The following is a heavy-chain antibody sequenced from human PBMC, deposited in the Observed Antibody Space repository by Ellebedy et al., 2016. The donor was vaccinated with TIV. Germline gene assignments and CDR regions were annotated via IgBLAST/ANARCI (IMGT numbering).Heavy chain of an antibody. CDR1: GYIFTSYS. Sequence: AASVKVSCKASGYIFTSYSIHWVRQAPGQGREWMGLINPISGRTTYAQRFKGRFTMTRDTSTSTVYMELSGLRSEDAAEYYCARGDDTAMITSPWGQGTLVTVSS. CDR3: ARGDDTAMITSP. V-gene: IGHV1-46*01. J-gene: IGHJ5*02. CDR2: INPISGRT. D-gene: IGHD5-18*01.